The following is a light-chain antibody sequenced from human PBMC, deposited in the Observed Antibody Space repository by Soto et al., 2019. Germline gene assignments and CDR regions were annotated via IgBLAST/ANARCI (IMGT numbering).Light chain of an antibody. V-gene: IGLV1-47*01. CDR2: RND. CDR3: AAWDGSLSSVL. J-gene: IGLJ2*01. CDR1: SSSIGSNY. Sequence: QSVLTQPPSASGTPGQRVTISCSGSSSSIGSNYVYWYQQFPGTTPKVLIYRNDQRPSGVPDRFSGSKSGTSASLAISGLRSEDDADYYCAAWDGSLSSVLFGGGTKLTVL.